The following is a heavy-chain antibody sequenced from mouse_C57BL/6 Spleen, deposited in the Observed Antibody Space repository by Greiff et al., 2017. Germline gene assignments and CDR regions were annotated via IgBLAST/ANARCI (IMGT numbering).Heavy chain of an antibody. CDR1: GFTFSSYA. CDR3: ARDRYDGYYGYYAMDY. J-gene: IGHJ4*01. V-gene: IGHV5-4*01. Sequence: EVQVVESGGGLVKPGGSLKLSCAASGFTFSSYAMSWVRQTPEKRLEWVATISDGGSYTYYPDNVKGRFTISRDNAKNNLYLQMSHLKSEDTAMYYCARDRYDGYYGYYAMDYWGQGTSVTVSS. CDR2: ISDGGSYT. D-gene: IGHD2-3*01.